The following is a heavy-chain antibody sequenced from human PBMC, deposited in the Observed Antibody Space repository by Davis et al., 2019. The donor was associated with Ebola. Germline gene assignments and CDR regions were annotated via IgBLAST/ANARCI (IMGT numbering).Heavy chain of an antibody. CDR3: ARLDRTEDY. D-gene: IGHD1-14*01. CDR2: IIPILGIA. Sequence: SVKVSCKASGGTFSSYAISWVRQAPGQGLEWMGGIIPILGIANYAQKFQGRVTITADKSTSTAYMELRSLRSDDTAVYYCARLDRTEDYWGQGTLVTVSS. CDR1: GGTFSSYA. J-gene: IGHJ4*02. V-gene: IGHV1-69*10.